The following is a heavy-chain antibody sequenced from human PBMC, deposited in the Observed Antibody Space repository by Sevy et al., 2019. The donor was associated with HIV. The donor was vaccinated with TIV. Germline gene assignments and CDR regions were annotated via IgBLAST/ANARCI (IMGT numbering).Heavy chain of an antibody. CDR2: MHYGGNT. V-gene: IGHV4-39*02. CDR3: VRDHHLRGRHWFDS. D-gene: IGHD3-16*01. J-gene: IGHJ5*01. CDR1: GGSLISPTFY. Sequence: SETLSLTCTASGGSLISPTFYWGWVRQPPGEKLEWIAAMHYGGNTYYNPSIKNRLAMSMDTSKNQFSLKLTSVTAADAAVYHRVRDHHLRGRHWFDSWGLGALVTVSS.